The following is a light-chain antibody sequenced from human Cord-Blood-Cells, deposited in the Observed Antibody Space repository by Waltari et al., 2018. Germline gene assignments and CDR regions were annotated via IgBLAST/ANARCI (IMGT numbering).Light chain of an antibody. Sequence: QSVLTQPPSASGTPGQRVTISCSGSSSNIGRNTVNWYHQLPGTAPTLLIYSNNQRPSGVPDRFSGAKSGTSASLAISGLQSEDEADYYCAAWDDSLNGVVFGGGTKLTVL. CDR1: SSNIGRNT. J-gene: IGLJ2*01. CDR3: AAWDDSLNGVV. CDR2: SNN. V-gene: IGLV1-44*01.